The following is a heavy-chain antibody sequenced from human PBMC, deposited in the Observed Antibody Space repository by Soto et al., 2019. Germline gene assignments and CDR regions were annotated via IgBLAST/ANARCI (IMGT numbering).Heavy chain of an antibody. D-gene: IGHD3-10*01. CDR3: ASYYGSGSYHNPPPFDY. CDR1: GGTFSTYI. J-gene: IGHJ4*01. CDR2: IIPILGIT. V-gene: IGHV1-69*02. Sequence: SVKVSCKASGGTFSTYIINWVRQAPGQGLEWMGRIIPILGITNYAQKFQGRVTITADKSTSTAYMELSSLRSEDTAVYYCASYYGSGSYHNPPPFDYWGHGALVT.